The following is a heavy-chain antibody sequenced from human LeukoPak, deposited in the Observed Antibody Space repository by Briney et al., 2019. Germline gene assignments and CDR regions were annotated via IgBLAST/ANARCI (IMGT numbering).Heavy chain of an antibody. J-gene: IGHJ4*02. V-gene: IGHV4-59*08. D-gene: IGHD3-3*01. CDR3: ARQRFLEWLLFDY. CDR1: GGSISSYY. Sequence: SETLSLTCTVSGGSISSYYWSWIRQPPGKGLEWIGYIYYSGSTNYNPSLKSRVTISVDTSKNQFSLKLSSVTAADTAVYYCARQRFLEWLLFDYWGQGTLVTVSS. CDR2: IYYSGST.